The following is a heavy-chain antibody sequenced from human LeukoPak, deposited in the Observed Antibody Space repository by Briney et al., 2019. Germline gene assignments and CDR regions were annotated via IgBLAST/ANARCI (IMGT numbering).Heavy chain of an antibody. V-gene: IGHV3-30*03. Sequence: GGSLRLSCAASGFTFSSYGMHWVRQAPGKGLEWVSVISYDGSNKYYADSVKGRFTISRDNSKNTLYLQMNSLRAEDTAVYYCASGDYYDSSGYYDAFDIWGQGTMVTVSS. D-gene: IGHD3-22*01. CDR1: GFTFSSYG. CDR3: ASGDYYDSSGYYDAFDI. J-gene: IGHJ3*02. CDR2: ISYDGSNK.